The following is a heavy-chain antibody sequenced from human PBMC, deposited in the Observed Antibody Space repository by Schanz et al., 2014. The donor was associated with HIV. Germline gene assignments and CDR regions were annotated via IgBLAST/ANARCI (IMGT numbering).Heavy chain of an antibody. V-gene: IGHV3-33*08. J-gene: IGHJ3*02. CDR2: IWYDGSNK. D-gene: IGHD2-2*01. Sequence: VQLVESGGGLVQPGGSLRLSCAVSGFTLSSYWMNWVRQAPGKGLDWVAVIWYDGSNKYYADSVKGRFTISRDNSKNTLFLQMNSLRAEDTAVYFCARDVAGCSGTSCYSDAFDIWGQGTLVTVSS. CDR3: ARDVAGCSGTSCYSDAFDI. CDR1: GFTLSSYW.